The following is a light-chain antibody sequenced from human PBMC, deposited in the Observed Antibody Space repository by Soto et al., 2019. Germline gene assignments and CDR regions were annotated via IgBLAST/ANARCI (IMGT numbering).Light chain of an antibody. CDR2: DAS. CDR1: QSVSSS. J-gene: IGKJ1*01. V-gene: IGKV3-11*01. CDR3: QQRSNWPRT. Sequence: EIVLTQSPATLSLSPGERGTLSCRSSQSVSSSLAWYQQKPGQAPRLLIYDASNRATGIPARFSGSGSGTDFTLTISSLEPEDFAVYYCQQRSNWPRTGGQGTKVEIK.